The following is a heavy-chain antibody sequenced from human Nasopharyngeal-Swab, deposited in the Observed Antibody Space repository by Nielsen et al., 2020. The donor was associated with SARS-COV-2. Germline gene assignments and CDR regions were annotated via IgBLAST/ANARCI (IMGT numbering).Heavy chain of an antibody. Sequence: CQAPGRGLEWIGRLYTSGTTNYNPSLKSRVTISVDTSKDQFSLKLSSVTAADTAVYYCARAILNLGRGDYMDVWGKGTTVTVSS. CDR3: ARAILNLGRGDYMDV. V-gene: IGHV4-61*02. CDR2: LYTSGTT. J-gene: IGHJ6*03. D-gene: IGHD1-1*01.